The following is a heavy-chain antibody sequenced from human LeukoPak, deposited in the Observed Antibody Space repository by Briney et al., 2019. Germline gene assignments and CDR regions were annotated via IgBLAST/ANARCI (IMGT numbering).Heavy chain of an antibody. D-gene: IGHD3-3*01. V-gene: IGHV3-66*01. Sequence: AGGSLRLSYAASSFTVTTNYISSVRQAPGKGLEWVSVIYSGVKTHYADSVKGRFTISGDNSRNTRHLQMNSLRAEHTAVSYCALGSAAILHYWGQGTLVTVSS. CDR2: IYSGVKT. J-gene: IGHJ4*02. CDR3: ALGSAAILHY. CDR1: SFTVTTNY.